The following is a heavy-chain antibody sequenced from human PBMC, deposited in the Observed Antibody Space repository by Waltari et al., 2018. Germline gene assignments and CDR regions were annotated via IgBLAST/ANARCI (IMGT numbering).Heavy chain of an antibody. CDR2: SNPILGIA. Sequence: QVQLVQSGAEVKKPGSSVKVSCKASGGTFSSYTISWVRQAPGQGLEWMGRSNPILGIANYAQKVQGRVTITADKSTSTAYMELSSLRSEDTAVYYCARGGQIVVVPAAAYGMDVWGQGTTVTVSS. J-gene: IGHJ6*02. D-gene: IGHD2-2*01. CDR1: GGTFSSYT. CDR3: ARGGQIVVVPAAAYGMDV. V-gene: IGHV1-69*02.